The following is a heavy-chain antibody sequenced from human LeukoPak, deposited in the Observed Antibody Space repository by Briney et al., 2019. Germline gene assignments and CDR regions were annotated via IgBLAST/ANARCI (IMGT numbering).Heavy chain of an antibody. J-gene: IGHJ4*02. CDR1: GYTFTGYY. CDR3: ARDPPDDSSGYYASGDY. Sequence: GASVKVSCKASGYTFTGYYTHWVRQAPGQGLEWMGWINPNSGGTNYAQKFQGRVTMTRDTSISTAYMELSRLRSDDTAVYYCARDPPDDSSGYYASGDYWGQGTLVTVSS. CDR2: INPNSGGT. V-gene: IGHV1-2*02. D-gene: IGHD3-22*01.